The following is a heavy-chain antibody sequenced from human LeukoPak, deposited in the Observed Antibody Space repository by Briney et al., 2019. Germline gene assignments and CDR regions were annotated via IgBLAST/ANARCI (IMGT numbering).Heavy chain of an antibody. Sequence: RQAXGXXXXXVSSISSSSSYIYYADSVKGRFTISRXXXKXXLYLQMNSLRAEDTAVYYCXXXXXSXXXXHDYXGXGXLVTVSS. J-gene: IGHJ4*02. CDR2: ISSSSSYI. CDR3: XXXXXSXXXXHDY. V-gene: IGHV3-21*01.